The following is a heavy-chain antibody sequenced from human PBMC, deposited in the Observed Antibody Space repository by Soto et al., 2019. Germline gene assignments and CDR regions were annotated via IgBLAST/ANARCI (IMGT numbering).Heavy chain of an antibody. CDR2: IHPSGDT. CDR3: VRGYCTTTRFSGDFQH. V-gene: IGHV1-46*01. J-gene: IGHJ1*01. Sequence: QVQLVQSGAEVKKPGASVKVACKASGYKFTTYFIHWVRQAPGQGLEWMGMIHPSGDTGYGQKFRGRVTMTIDTSTTTAYMELRNLTSEDTAIYFSVRGYCTTTRFSGDFQHWGQGTLVTVSS. CDR1: GYKFTTYF. D-gene: IGHD2-8*01.